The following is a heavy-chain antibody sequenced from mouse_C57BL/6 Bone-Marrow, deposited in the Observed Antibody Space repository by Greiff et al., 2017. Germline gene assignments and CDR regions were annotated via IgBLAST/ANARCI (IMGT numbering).Heavy chain of an antibody. J-gene: IGHJ4*01. Sequence: VKLVESGPGLVQPSQSLSITCTVSGFSLTSYGVHWVRQSPGKGLEWLGVIWSGGSTDYNAAFISRLSISKDNSKSQVFFKMNSLQDDDTAIYYCARRRLRRDYYAMDYWGQGTSVTVSS. CDR3: ARRRLRRDYYAMDY. CDR2: IWSGGST. V-gene: IGHV2-2*01. D-gene: IGHD2-2*01. CDR1: GFSLTSYG.